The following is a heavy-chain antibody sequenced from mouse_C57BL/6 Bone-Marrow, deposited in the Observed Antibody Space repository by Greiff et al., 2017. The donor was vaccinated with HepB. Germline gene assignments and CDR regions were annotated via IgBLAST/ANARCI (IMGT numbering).Heavy chain of an antibody. CDR3: VSTGTRDDY. CDR1: GYTFTDYE. Sequence: VQLQQSGAELVRPGASVTLSCKASGYTFTDYEMHLVKQTPVHGLEWIGAIDPETGGTAYNQKFKGKAILTADKSSSTAYMELRSLTSEDSAVYYCVSTGTRDDYWGQGTTLTVSS. CDR2: IDPETGGT. J-gene: IGHJ2*01. V-gene: IGHV1-15*01. D-gene: IGHD4-1*02.